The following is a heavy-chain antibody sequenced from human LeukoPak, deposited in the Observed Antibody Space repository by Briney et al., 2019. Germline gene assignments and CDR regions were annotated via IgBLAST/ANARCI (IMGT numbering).Heavy chain of an antibody. V-gene: IGHV1-69*05. CDR1: GGTFSSYA. D-gene: IGHD3-3*01. J-gene: IGHJ4*02. CDR3: ARQYYDFWSGYHTPTYYFDY. CDR2: IIPIFGTA. Sequence: GASVKVSCKASGGTFSSYAISWVRQAPGQGLEWMGGIIPIFGTANYAQKFQGRVTITTDESTSTAHMELSSLRSEDTAVYYCARQYYDFWSGYHTPTYYFDYWGQGTLVTVSS.